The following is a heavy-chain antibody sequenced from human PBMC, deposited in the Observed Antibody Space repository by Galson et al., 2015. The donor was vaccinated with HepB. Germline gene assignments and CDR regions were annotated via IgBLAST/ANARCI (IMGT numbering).Heavy chain of an antibody. J-gene: IGHJ5*02. CDR1: GYTFSSYS. CDR2: ISPHNRYT. D-gene: IGHD2-15*01. Sequence: SVKVSCKASGYTFSSYSITWVRQAPGQGLEWVGWISPHNRYTNYAQNFQGRVTMTTDTSTNTASLELRSLRSDDTAIYYCARGAVVVAVAATEKNWFDPWGRGTLVTVSS. V-gene: IGHV1-18*01. CDR3: ARGAVVVAVAATEKNWFDP.